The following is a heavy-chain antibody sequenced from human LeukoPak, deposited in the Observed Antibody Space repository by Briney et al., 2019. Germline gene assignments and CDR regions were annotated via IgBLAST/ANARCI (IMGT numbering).Heavy chain of an antibody. Sequence: SETLSLTCAVYGGSFSGYYWSWIRQPPGKGLEWIGEINHSGSTNYNPSLKSRVTISVDTSKNQFSLKLSSVTAADTAVYYCARHLPYLLAFDIWGQGTMVTVSS. CDR1: GGSFSGYY. J-gene: IGHJ3*02. V-gene: IGHV4-34*01. CDR2: INHSGST. D-gene: IGHD2-2*02. CDR3: ARHLPYLLAFDI.